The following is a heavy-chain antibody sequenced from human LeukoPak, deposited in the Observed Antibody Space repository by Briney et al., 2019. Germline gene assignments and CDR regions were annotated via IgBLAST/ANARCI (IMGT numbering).Heavy chain of an antibody. CDR1: GFTFDDYA. CDR2: ISWNSGSI. Sequence: GRSLRLSCAASGFTFDDYAMHWVRQAPGKGLECVSGISWNSGSIGYADSVKGRFTISRDNAKNSLYLQMNSLRAEDTALYYCAKGQYYYDSSGYYYGYWGQGTLVTVSS. D-gene: IGHD3-22*01. V-gene: IGHV3-9*01. J-gene: IGHJ4*02. CDR3: AKGQYYYDSSGYYYGY.